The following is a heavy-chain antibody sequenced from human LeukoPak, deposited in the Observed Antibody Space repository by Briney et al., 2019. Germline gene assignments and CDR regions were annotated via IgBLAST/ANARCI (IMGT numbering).Heavy chain of an antibody. D-gene: IGHD1-1*01. CDR1: GFTFSSYG. V-gene: IGHV3-33*01. CDR3: ARDRYNWNDGLDY. Sequence: GGSLRLSCAASGFTFSSYGMHWVRQAPSKGLEWVAVIWYDGSNKYYADSVKGRFTISRDNSKNTLYLQMNSLRAEDTAVYYCARDRYNWNDGLDYWGQGTLVTVSS. J-gene: IGHJ4*02. CDR2: IWYDGSNK.